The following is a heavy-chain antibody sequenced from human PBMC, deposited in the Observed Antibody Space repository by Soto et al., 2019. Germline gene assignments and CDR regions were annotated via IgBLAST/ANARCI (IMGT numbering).Heavy chain of an antibody. D-gene: IGHD6-19*01. J-gene: IGHJ4*02. CDR2: ITSDTNTI. V-gene: IGHV3-48*02. Sequence: EVQLVESGGGLVQPGGSLRLTCVASGFPFSIYSMNWVRQAPGKGLEWSSYITSDTNTIKYADSVKGRFTISRDNAKNLGYLQMNSLRDEDTAVYICARSVEGHLDYWGQGTVVTVSS. CDR3: ARSVEGHLDY. CDR1: GFPFSIYS.